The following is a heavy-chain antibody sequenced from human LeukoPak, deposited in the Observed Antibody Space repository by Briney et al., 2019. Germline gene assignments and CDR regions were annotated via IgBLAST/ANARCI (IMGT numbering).Heavy chain of an antibody. CDR1: GYTFTSYY. V-gene: IGHV1-46*01. CDR3: ARDGGGDGYEQQTNWFDP. J-gene: IGHJ5*02. CDR2: INPSGGST. D-gene: IGHD5-24*01. Sequence: ASVKVSCKASGYTFTSYYLHWGRQAPGQGLEWMGIINPSGGSTSYAQKFQGRVTMTRDTSTSTVYMELSSLRSEDTAVYYCARDGGGDGYEQQTNWFDPWGQGTLVTVSS.